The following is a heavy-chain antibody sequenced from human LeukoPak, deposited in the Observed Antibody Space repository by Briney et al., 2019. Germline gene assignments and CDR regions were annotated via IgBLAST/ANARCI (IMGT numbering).Heavy chain of an antibody. J-gene: IGHJ5*02. V-gene: IGHV4-59*11. Sequence: SETLSLTCTVSGGSISNHYWSWVRQPPGKGLEWIGYIYYSGSTKYNASLKSGVTISVDTSKKKYSLKLSSVTGADTAVYYCARIGGSGIYYNVEWFDPWGQGTLVTVSS. CDR1: GGSISNHY. CDR2: IYYSGST. CDR3: ARIGGSGIYYNVEWFDP. D-gene: IGHD3-10*01.